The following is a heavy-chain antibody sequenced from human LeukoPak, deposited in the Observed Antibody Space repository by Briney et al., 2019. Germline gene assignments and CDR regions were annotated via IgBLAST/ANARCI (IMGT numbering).Heavy chain of an antibody. CDR1: GFTFSSYE. V-gene: IGHV3-21*01. D-gene: IGHD3-22*01. CDR3: AHSKTCYYDSSGYFCLYGMDG. CDR2: ISSTSSYI. J-gene: IGHJ6*02. Sequence: PGGSLRLSCAASGFTFSSYEMNWVRQTPDKGLEWVASISSTSSYIYYTDSVRGRFTISRDNTKNSLYLQMNSLRAEDTAVYYCAHSKTCYYDSSGYFCLYGMDGWGQGTTVTVSS.